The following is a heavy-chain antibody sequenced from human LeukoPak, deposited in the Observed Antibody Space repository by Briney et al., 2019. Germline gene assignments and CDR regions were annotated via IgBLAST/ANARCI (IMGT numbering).Heavy chain of an antibody. J-gene: IGHJ4*02. V-gene: IGHV4-61*02. CDR3: ARVEAVGEKFDY. CDR1: GGSISSGSYY. CDR2: IYTSGST. Sequence: SETLSLTCTVSGGSISSGSYYWSWIRQPAGKGLEWIGRIYTSGSTNYNPSLKSRVTISVDTSKNQFSLKLSSVTAADTAVYYCARVEAVGEKFDYWGQGTLVTVSS.